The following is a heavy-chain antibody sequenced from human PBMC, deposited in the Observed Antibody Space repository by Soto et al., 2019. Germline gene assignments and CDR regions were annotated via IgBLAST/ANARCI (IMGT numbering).Heavy chain of an antibody. J-gene: IGHJ4*02. Sequence: GESLKISCKGSGYNFAGYWIAWVRQMSGKGLELMGIIYPSDSDTRYRPSFQGQVTISADKSISSAYLQWSSLRASDTAMYYCARGGVSTRTFVYWGQGTPVTVSS. CDR2: IYPSDSDT. V-gene: IGHV5-51*01. CDR3: ARGGVSTRTFVY. D-gene: IGHD3-3*02. CDR1: GYNFAGYW.